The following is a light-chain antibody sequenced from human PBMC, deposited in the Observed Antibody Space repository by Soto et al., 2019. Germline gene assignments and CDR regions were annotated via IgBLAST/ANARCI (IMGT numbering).Light chain of an antibody. V-gene: IGKV3-15*01. CDR2: GAS. J-gene: IGKJ5*01. CDR1: QSVSSN. CDR3: QQYNNWPPT. Sequence: EIVMTQSPATLSVSPGERATLSCRASQSVSSNLAWYQQKPGQAPRLLIYGASTRATGIPARLSGSRSGTDLTLTISSLQSEDFAVYYCQQYNNWPPTFGQGTRLESK.